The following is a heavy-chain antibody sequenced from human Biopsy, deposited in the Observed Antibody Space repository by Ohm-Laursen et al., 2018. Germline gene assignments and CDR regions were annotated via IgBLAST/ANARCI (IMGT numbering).Heavy chain of an antibody. J-gene: IGHJ6*02. Sequence: SLRLSCAATRFTFSNYGIHWVRQAPGKGLEWVALISHGGNDDYYADSVEGRFTVSRDNSKNTVVLHMNSLRPEDTALYYCAKDRWERNLHYGGGVDLWGQGTTVTVSS. D-gene: IGHD4-17*01. V-gene: IGHV3-30*18. CDR2: ISHGGNDD. CDR1: RFTFSNYG. CDR3: AKDRWERNLHYGGGVDL.